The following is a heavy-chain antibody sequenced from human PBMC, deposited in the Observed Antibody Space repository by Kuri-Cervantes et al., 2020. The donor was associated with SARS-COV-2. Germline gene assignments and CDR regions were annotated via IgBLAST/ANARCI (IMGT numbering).Heavy chain of an antibody. CDR1: GFTFSNYS. CDR3: AKDRKVAARGYFDY. J-gene: IGHJ4*02. V-gene: IGHV3-23*01. CDR2: ISGSGGST. D-gene: IGHD6-6*01. Sequence: GESLKISCAASGFTFSNYSMNWVRQAPGKGLEWVSAISGSGGSTYYADSVKGRFTISRDNSKNTLYLQMNSLRAEDTAVYYCAKDRKVAARGYFDYWGQGTLVTVSS.